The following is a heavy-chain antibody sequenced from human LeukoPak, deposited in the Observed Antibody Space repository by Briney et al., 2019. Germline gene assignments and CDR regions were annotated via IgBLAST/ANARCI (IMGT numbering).Heavy chain of an antibody. Sequence: GGSLRLSCAASGFTFSSYSMNWVRQAPGKGLEWVSSISSSSSYIYYADSVKGRFTISRDNAKNSLYLQMNSLRAEDTAVYYCARARSGSAVAGTVDYWGQGTLVTVSS. V-gene: IGHV3-21*01. D-gene: IGHD6-19*01. CDR1: GFTFSSYS. CDR3: ARARSGSAVAGTVDY. J-gene: IGHJ4*02. CDR2: ISSSSSYI.